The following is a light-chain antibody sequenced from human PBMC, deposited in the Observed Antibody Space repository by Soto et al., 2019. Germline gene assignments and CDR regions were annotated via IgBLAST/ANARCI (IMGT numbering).Light chain of an antibody. J-gene: IGLJ1*01. Sequence: QSALTQPASVSGSPGQSITISCIGTSSDIGSYNHVAWYQQFPGKSPKLTIYEVSSRPSGVSSRFSGSKSGNTASLTIPGLQAEDEAEYYCSSYTNINTRACVFGTGTKV. V-gene: IGLV2-14*01. CDR1: SSDIGSYNH. CDR2: EVS. CDR3: SSYTNINTRACV.